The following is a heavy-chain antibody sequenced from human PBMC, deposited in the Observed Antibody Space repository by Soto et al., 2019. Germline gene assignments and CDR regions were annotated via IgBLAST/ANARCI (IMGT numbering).Heavy chain of an antibody. CDR2: INPNSGGT. D-gene: IGHD3-22*01. J-gene: IGHJ4*02. Sequence: ASVKVSCKASGYTFTGYYMHWVRQAPGQGLEWMGWINPNSGGTNYAQKFQGRVTMTRDTSISTAYMELSRLRSDDTAVYYCARVHEQYYYDSSGPFDYWGQGTLVTV. V-gene: IGHV1-2*02. CDR3: ARVHEQYYYDSSGPFDY. CDR1: GYTFTGYY.